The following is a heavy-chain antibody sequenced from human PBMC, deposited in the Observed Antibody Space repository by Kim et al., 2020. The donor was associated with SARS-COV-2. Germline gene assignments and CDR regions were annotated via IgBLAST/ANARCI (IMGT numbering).Heavy chain of an antibody. J-gene: IGHJ6*02. CDR3: AGLVVGTADYYYYGMDV. Sequence: SETLSLTCTVSGGSISSGGYYWIWIRQHTGQGLVWIRYINYSGSNYSNPSLKSPVTISVDTSKNQFSLKLSSVTAAATAVYSCAGLVVGTADYYYYGMDVWGQGTTVTVSS. D-gene: IGHD2-21*02. CDR1: GGSISSGGYY. V-gene: IGHV4-31*01. CDR2: INYSGSN.